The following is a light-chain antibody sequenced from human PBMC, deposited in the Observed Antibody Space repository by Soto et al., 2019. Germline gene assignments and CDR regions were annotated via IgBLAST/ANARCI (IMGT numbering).Light chain of an antibody. CDR3: SSWDDSLDGPV. CDR1: YSNIGSNF. Sequence: QSVLTQPPSASATPGQTVTISCSGRYSNIGSNFVSWSQRLPGTAPKLLIYSINQLHSVVTDRISGSKSGTSASLTISGLQSEDEGDYFCSSWDDSLDGPVFGGGTKLTVL. J-gene: IGLJ3*02. V-gene: IGLV1-44*01. CDR2: SIN.